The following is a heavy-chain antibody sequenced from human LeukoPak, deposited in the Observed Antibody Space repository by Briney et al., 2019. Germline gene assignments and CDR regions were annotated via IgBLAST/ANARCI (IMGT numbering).Heavy chain of an antibody. V-gene: IGHV3-11*01. CDR2: INSDSTTL. J-gene: IGHJ4*02. Sequence: GGSLRLSCAATGFIFSDHYMSWIRQAPGKGLEGVAYINSDSTTLYYADSVKGRFTVSRDNAKNSLYLHMNSLGVDDTAVYYCARLRGLIDHWGQGALVTVSS. D-gene: IGHD3-10*01. CDR1: GFIFSDHY. CDR3: ARLRGLIDH.